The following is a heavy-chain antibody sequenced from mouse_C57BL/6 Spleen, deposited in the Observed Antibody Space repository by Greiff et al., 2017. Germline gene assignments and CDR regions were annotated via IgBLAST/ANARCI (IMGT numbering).Heavy chain of an antibody. D-gene: IGHD1-1*01. J-gene: IGHJ1*03. CDR1: GYTFTSYW. Sequence: QVQLQQSGTELVKPGASVKLSCKASGYTFTSYWMHWVKQRPGQGLEWIGNINPSNGGTNYNEKFKSKATLTVDKSSSTAYMQLSSLTSEDSAVYYCAREFITTVVATSRYFDVWGTGTTVTVSS. CDR3: AREFITTVVATSRYFDV. V-gene: IGHV1-53*01. CDR2: INPSNGGT.